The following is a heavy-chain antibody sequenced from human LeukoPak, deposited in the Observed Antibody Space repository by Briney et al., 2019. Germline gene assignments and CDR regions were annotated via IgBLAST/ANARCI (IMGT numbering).Heavy chain of an antibody. CDR3: TTRAGYYYYYMDV. CDR1: GFTFSNAW. Sequence: PGGSLRLSCAASGFTFSNAWMSWVRQAPGKGLEWVGRIKSKTDGGTTDCAAPVKGRFTISRDDSKNTLYLQMNSLKTEDTAVYYCTTRAGYYYYYMDVWGKGTTVTVSS. J-gene: IGHJ6*03. V-gene: IGHV3-15*01. CDR2: IKSKTDGGTT.